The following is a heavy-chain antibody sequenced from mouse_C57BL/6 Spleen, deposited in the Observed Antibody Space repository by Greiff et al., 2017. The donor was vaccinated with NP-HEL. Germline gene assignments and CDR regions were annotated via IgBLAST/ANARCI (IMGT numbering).Heavy chain of an antibody. CDR3: ARPPY. Sequence: QVQLKQPGAELVMPGASVKLSCKASGYTFTSYWMHWVKQRPGQGLEWIGEIDPSDSYTNYNQKFKGKSTLTVDKSSSTAYMQLSSLTSEDSAVYYCARPPYWGQGTTLTVSS. V-gene: IGHV1-69*01. CDR1: GYTFTSYW. J-gene: IGHJ2*01. CDR2: IDPSDSYT.